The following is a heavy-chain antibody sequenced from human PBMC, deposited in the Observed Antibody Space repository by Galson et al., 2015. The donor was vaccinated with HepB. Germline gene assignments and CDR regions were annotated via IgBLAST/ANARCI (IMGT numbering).Heavy chain of an antibody. Sequence: SVKVSCKASGYGFTTYGISWVRQAPGQGLEWMGWISPYSGNTNYAQNLQGRVTMTTDTSTSTVYMEVRSLKFDDTAVYYCARLGAAAGFLDFWGQGTLVTVSS. CDR3: ARLGAAAGFLDF. V-gene: IGHV1-18*01. CDR2: ISPYSGNT. CDR1: GYGFTTYG. J-gene: IGHJ4*02. D-gene: IGHD6-13*01.